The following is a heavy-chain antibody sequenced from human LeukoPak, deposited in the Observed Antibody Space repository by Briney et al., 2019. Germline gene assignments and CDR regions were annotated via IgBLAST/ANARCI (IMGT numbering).Heavy chain of an antibody. D-gene: IGHD1-1*01. CDR2: INWNGGST. V-gene: IGHV3-20*04. Sequence: GGSLRLSCAASGFIFDDYGMSWVRQAPGKGLVWVSGINWNGGSTGYADSVKGRFTISRDNAKNSLYLQMNSLRAEDTALYYCARSSHNNYWYFDYWGQGTLVTVSS. CDR3: ARSSHNNYWYFDY. CDR1: GFIFDDYG. J-gene: IGHJ4*02.